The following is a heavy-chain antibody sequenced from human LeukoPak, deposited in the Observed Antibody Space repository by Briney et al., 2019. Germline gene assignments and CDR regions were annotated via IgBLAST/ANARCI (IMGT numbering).Heavy chain of an antibody. Sequence: SETLSLTCTVSGGSISSSTYYWGWVRQPPGKGLEWIGSIYYSGYTYYNPSLESRVTISIDTSKNQFSLKLSSVTAADTAVYYCARLYAVGATRPFDYWGQGTLVTVSS. J-gene: IGHJ4*02. D-gene: IGHD1-26*01. V-gene: IGHV4-39*01. CDR3: ARLYAVGATRPFDY. CDR1: GGSISSSTYY. CDR2: IYYSGYT.